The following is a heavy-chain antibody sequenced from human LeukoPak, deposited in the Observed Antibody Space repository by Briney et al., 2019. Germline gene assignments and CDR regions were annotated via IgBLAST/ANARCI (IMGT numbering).Heavy chain of an antibody. V-gene: IGHV5-51*01. Sequence: PGESLKISCKGSGYSFTTYWIGWVRQMPGEGLEWRGIIFPADSDTRYSPSFQGQVTVSADKSISTAYLQWSSLKASDTAMYYCARWVTADRGKKDAFDVWGQGTMVTVSS. CDR2: IFPADSDT. J-gene: IGHJ3*01. CDR3: ARWVTADRGKKDAFDV. D-gene: IGHD2-21*02. CDR1: GYSFTTYW.